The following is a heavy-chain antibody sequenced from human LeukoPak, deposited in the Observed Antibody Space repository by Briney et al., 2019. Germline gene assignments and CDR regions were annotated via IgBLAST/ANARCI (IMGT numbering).Heavy chain of an antibody. D-gene: IGHD2-2*01. J-gene: IGHJ4*02. V-gene: IGHV1-46*01. Sequence: ASVKVSCKASGYTFTSYDINWVRQAPGQGLEWMGIINPSGGSTSYAQKFQGRVTMTRDTSTSTVYMELSSLRSEDTAVYYCARATVPAAIPIQSNFDYWGQGTLVTVSS. CDR2: INPSGGST. CDR3: ARATVPAAIPIQSNFDY. CDR1: GYTFTSYD.